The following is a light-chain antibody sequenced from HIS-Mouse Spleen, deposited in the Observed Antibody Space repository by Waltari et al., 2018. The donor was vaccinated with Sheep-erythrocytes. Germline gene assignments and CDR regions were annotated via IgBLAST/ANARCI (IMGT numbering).Light chain of an antibody. CDR2: KAS. Sequence: DLQMTQSPSPLSASVGDRVTITCRASQSISSWLAWYQQKPGKAPKLLIYKASSLESGVPSRFSGSGSGTEFTLTISSLQPDDFATYYCQQYNSYSPVYTFGQGTKLEIK. V-gene: IGKV1-5*03. J-gene: IGKJ2*01. CDR1: QSISSW. CDR3: QQYNSYSPVYT.